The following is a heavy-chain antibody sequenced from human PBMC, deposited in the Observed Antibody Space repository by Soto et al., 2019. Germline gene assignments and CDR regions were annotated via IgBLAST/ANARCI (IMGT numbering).Heavy chain of an antibody. J-gene: IGHJ4*02. CDR1: GDSVSDNSAA. V-gene: IGHV6-1*01. Sequence: SQTLSLTCAISGDSVSDNSAAWNWIRQSPSRGLEWLGRTYYRTKWYNDYAVSVKSRITVTPDTSKNQFSLHLNSVPPEDTAVYYCATELTYYLSSDSDLDYWGQGAPVPVYS. D-gene: IGHD3-16*01. CDR2: TYYRTKWYN. CDR3: ATELTYYLSSDSDLDY.